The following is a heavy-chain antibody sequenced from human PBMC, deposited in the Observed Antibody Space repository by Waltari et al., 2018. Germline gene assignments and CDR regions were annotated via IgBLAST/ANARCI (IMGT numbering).Heavy chain of an antibody. CDR1: GFAFSTSG. CDR3: AKDVSFFYGSGRFDH. Sequence: QVHLVESGGGVAQPGRSLRLSCAASGFAFSTSGMHWIRQSPGKGLEWVAVISDDGGDKYYRDSVKGRFTISRDNSKNTLYLQMNSLKIDDTAIYYCAKDVSFFYGSGRFDHWGQGTLVTVS. D-gene: IGHD3-10*01. J-gene: IGHJ4*02. V-gene: IGHV3-30*18. CDR2: ISDDGGDK.